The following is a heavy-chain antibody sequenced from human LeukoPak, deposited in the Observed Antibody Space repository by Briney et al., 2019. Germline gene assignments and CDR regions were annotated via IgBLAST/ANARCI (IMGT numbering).Heavy chain of an antibody. CDR3: ARAAREMATTPDFDY. CDR2: IYYSGST. Sequence: SETLSLTCTVSGGSISSYYWSWIRQPPGKGLEWIGYIYYSGSTDYNPSLKSRVTISVDTSKNQFSLKLSSVTAADTAVYYCARAAREMATTPDFDYWGQGTLVTVSS. CDR1: GGSISSYY. J-gene: IGHJ4*02. D-gene: IGHD5-24*01. V-gene: IGHV4-59*01.